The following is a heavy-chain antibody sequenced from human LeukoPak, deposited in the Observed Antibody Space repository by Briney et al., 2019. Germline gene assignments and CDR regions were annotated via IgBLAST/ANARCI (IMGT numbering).Heavy chain of an antibody. CDR2: IIDSGST. CDR1: GGSISTGYW. D-gene: IGHD2-15*01. CDR3: ATYGPTSGGYTFEY. V-gene: IGHV4-4*02. Sequence: PSGTLSLTCAVSGGSISTGYWWSWVRQPPMKGLEWIREIIDSGSTNYNPSLKGRITISLDKTKNQFSLNVNSVTAADTAVYYCATYGPTSGGYTFEYWGQGILVTVSS. J-gene: IGHJ4*02.